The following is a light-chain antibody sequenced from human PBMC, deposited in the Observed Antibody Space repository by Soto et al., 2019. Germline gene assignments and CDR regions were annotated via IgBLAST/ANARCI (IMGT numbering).Light chain of an antibody. CDR1: QSVGSY. J-gene: IGKJ4*01. Sequence: EIVLIQSPATLSLSPGERATLSCRASQSVGSYLAWYQHKPVQAPRLLISDASNRATGIPARFSGSGSETDLTLPISRLEPEDSAVYYCQQRSSWPSITFGGGTKVDIK. CDR3: QQRSSWPSIT. V-gene: IGKV3-11*01. CDR2: DAS.